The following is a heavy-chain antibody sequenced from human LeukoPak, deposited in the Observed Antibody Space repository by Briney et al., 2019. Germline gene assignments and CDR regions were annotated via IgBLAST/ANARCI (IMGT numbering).Heavy chain of an antibody. CDR2: ITAYNGNT. D-gene: IGHD1-26*01. J-gene: IGHJ4*02. CDR3: ARGGGSVGLDFWELLEENPKQNFDY. V-gene: IGHV1-18*01. Sequence: ASVKVSCKASGYTFTSYGISWVRQAPGQGLEWIGWITAYNGNTNYAQKLQGRVTMTTDTSTRTAYMDLRSLRSDDTAVYYCARGGGSVGLDFWELLEENPKQNFDYWGQGTLVTVSS. CDR1: GYTFTSYG.